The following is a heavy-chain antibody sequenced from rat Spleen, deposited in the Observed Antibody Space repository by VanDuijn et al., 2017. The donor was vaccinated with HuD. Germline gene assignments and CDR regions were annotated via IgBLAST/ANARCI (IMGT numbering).Heavy chain of an antibody. D-gene: IGHD1-9*01. Sequence: EVQLVESDGGLVQPGRSLKLSCAASGFTFSDYGVAWVRQAPTKGLEWVATISYGDSSGHSGTYYRDSVKGRFTISRDNAKSTLILQMDSLGSEDTATYYCARRHYGYTDYFDYWGQGVMVTVSS. V-gene: IGHV5-29*01. CDR1: GFTFSDYG. CDR3: ARRHYGYTDYFDY. J-gene: IGHJ2*01. CDR2: ISYGDSSGHSGT.